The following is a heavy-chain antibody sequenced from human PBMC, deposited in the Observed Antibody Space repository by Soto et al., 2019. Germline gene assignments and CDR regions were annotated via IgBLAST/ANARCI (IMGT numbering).Heavy chain of an antibody. CDR2: VDHSGST. J-gene: IGHJ4*02. CDR3: ARYFHTYSGPPI. D-gene: IGHD5-12*01. V-gene: IGHV4-38-2*01. Sequence: LSLTCVVSGYVITSGYYWGWIRQPPGKGLEWIGTVDHSGSTYYDPSLQGRVTISIDTSKNQFSLKLTSVTAADTALYYCARYFHTYSGPPIWGQGTLVTVSS. CDR1: GYVITSGYY.